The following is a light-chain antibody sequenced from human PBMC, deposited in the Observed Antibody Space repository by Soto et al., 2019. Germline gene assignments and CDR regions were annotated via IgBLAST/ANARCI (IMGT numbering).Light chain of an antibody. CDR2: DAS. V-gene: IGKV1-5*01. CDR3: QQYNSYSPYT. J-gene: IGKJ2*01. Sequence: DIQMTQSPSTLSASVGDRVTITCRASQSISSWLAWYQQKPGKAPKLLIYDASSFESGVPSTFSGSGCGTEFTLTISSLQPDDFATYYCQQYNSYSPYTFGQGTKREIK. CDR1: QSISSW.